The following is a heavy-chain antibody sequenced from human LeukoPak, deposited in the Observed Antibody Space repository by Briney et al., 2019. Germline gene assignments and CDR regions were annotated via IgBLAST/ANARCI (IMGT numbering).Heavy chain of an antibody. CDR3: ARSPYDSSGYYPLFYAFDI. CDR2: IIPIFGTA. D-gene: IGHD3-22*01. V-gene: IGHV1-69*05. J-gene: IGHJ3*02. CDR1: GGTFSSYA. Sequence: SVKVSCKASGGTFSSYAISWVRQAPGQGLEWMGGIIPIFGTANYAQKFQGRVTITTDESTSTAYMELSSLRSEDTAMYYCARSPYDSSGYYPLFYAFDIWGQGTMVTVSS.